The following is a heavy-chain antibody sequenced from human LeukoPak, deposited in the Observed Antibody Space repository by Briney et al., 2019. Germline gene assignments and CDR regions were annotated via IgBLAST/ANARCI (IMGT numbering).Heavy chain of an antibody. V-gene: IGHV4-59*01. CDR3: ARSSPAMVRGVNDAFDI. J-gene: IGHJ3*02. CDR2: IYYSGST. CDR1: GVSISSYY. Sequence: PAETLSLTCTVSGVSISSYYGSWLRQPPGKGLEWVGYIYYSGSTNYNPSLKSRVTISVDTSKNQFSLKLSSVTAADTAVYYCARSSPAMVRGVNDAFDIWGQGTMVTVSS. D-gene: IGHD3-10*01.